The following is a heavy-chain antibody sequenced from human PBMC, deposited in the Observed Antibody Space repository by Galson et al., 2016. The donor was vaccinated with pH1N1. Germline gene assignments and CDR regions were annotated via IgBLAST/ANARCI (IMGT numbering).Heavy chain of an antibody. D-gene: IGHD1-26*01. CDR3: ARDLCGREDY. Sequence: SLRLSCATSGFSFSSYWFHWVRQDPAKGLVWVARIDEDGETTNYADSVRGRFTIYTGNAKNTLYLEMNSLRAEDTAVYYCARDLCGREDYWGQGTLVTVSS. V-gene: IGHV3-74*01. CDR2: IDEDGETT. CDR1: GFSFSSYW. J-gene: IGHJ4*02.